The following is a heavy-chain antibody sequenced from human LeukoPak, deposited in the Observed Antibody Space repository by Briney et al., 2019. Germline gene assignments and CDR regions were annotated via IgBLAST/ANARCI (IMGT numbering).Heavy chain of an antibody. CDR3: ARDNPYYYDSSGYQFDY. CDR2: ISSSSCYI. J-gene: IGHJ4*02. CDR1: GFTFSSYS. Sequence: NSGGPLRLSCAPSGFTFSSYSVMWLRQAPGKGREWVGSISSSSCYIYYADSVKGRFTISRDNAKNSLYLQMNSLRAEDTAVYYCARDNPYYYDSSGYQFDYWGQGTLVTVSS. V-gene: IGHV3-21*01. D-gene: IGHD3-22*01.